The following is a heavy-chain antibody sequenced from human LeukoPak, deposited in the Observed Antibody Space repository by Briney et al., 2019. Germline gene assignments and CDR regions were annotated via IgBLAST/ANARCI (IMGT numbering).Heavy chain of an antibody. CDR1: GYTLTELS. J-gene: IGHJ4*01. D-gene: IGHD3-22*01. CDR2: FDPEDGET. V-gene: IGHV1-24*01. Sequence: ASVKVSCKVSGYTLTELSMHWVRQAPGKGLEWMGGFDPEDGETIYAQKFQGRVTMTEDTSTDTAYMELSSLRSEDTAVYYCVFYYDSSGYYLEYWGHGTLVTVSS. CDR3: VFYYDSSGYYLEY.